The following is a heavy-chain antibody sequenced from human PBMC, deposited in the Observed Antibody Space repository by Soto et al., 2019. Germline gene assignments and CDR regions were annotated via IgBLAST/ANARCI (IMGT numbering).Heavy chain of an antibody. Sequence: GYCVSRIIKNKGKGLEWIGEINHSGSTNYNPSLKSRVTISVDTSKNQFSLKLSSVTAADTAVYYCARVPTSSGYYYPYYYYGMDVWGQGTTVTVSS. V-gene: IGHV4-34*01. D-gene: IGHD3-22*01. CDR1: GYC. CDR2: INHSGST. CDR3: ARVPTSSGYYYPYYYYGMDV. J-gene: IGHJ6*02.